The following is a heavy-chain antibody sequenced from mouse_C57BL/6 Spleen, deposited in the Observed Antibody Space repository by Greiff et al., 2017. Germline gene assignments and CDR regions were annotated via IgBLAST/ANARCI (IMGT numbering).Heavy chain of an antibody. V-gene: IGHV1-39*01. J-gene: IGHJ1*03. CDR1: GYSFTDYN. Sequence: VQLQQSGPELVKPGASVKISCKASGYSFTDYNMNWVKQSNGKSLEWIGVINPNYGTTSYNQKFKGKATLTVDQSSSAAYMQLNSLTSEDSAVCYCARTGTGTWYFDVWGTGTTVTVSS. D-gene: IGHD4-1*01. CDR3: ARTGTGTWYFDV. CDR2: INPNYGTT.